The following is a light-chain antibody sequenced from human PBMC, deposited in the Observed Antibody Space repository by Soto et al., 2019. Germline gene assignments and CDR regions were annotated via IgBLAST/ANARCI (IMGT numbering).Light chain of an antibody. J-gene: IGKJ1*01. CDR3: QQRSNWPPVT. V-gene: IGKV3-11*01. CDR1: QYVSRY. Sequence: EIVLTQSSATLSLSPVERATLSCRASQYVSRYLAWYQHKPGQAPRLLIYDASNRATGIPARFSGSGSGTDFTLTISSLEPEDFAVYYCQQRSNWPPVTFGQGTKVDIK. CDR2: DAS.